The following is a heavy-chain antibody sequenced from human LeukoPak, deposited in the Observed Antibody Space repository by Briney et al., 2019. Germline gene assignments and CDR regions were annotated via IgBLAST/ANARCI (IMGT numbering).Heavy chain of an antibody. CDR1: GGSISSSSYY. CDR2: IYYSGST. J-gene: IGHJ5*02. D-gene: IGHD2-2*01. CDR3: ARVLGIAVVPGATEDNYFDP. V-gene: IGHV4-39*01. Sequence: SETLSLTCTVSGGSISSSSYYWGWIRQPPGKGLEWIGSIYYSGSTYYNPSLKSRVTISVDTSKNQFSLKLSSVTAADTAVYYCARVLGIAVVPGATEDNYFDPWGQGTLVVVSS.